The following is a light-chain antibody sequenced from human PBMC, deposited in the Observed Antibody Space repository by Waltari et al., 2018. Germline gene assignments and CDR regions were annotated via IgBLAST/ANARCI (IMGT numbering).Light chain of an antibody. CDR1: SGHSSNI. Sequence: QLVLTQSPSASASLGASVKLTCTLSSGHSSNIIAWHQQQPEKGPRYLMKVNSDGSHSKGDGIPVRFSGSSSGAERYLTISSRQSEDEADYYCQTGGHGTWVFGGGTKLTVL. CDR2: VNSDGSH. J-gene: IGLJ3*02. V-gene: IGLV4-69*01. CDR3: QTGGHGTWV.